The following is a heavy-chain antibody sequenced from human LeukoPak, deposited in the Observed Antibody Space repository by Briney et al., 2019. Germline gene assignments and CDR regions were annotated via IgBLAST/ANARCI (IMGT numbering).Heavy chain of an antibody. D-gene: IGHD3-22*01. Sequence: ASVKVSCKASGYTFTGYYMHWVRQAPGQGLEWMGWINPNSGNTGYAQKFQGRVTMTRNTSISTAYMELSSLRSEDTAVYYCARGSPGYDSSGYGNWGQGTLVTVSS. V-gene: IGHV1-8*02. CDR3: ARGSPGYDSSGYGN. J-gene: IGHJ4*02. CDR1: GYTFTGYY. CDR2: INPNSGNT.